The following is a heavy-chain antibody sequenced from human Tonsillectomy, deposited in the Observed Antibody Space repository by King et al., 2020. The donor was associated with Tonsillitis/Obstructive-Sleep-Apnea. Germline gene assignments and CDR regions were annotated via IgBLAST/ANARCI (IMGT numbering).Heavy chain of an antibody. Sequence: VQLVESGGGLVQPGGSLRLSCAASGFTFSSYWIHWVRQAPGKGLVWVSRINGDGSATSYADSVKGRFTISRDTAENTVYLQMNSLRAEDTAVYYCTREAGSVTTDYWGQGTLVTVSS. J-gene: IGHJ4*02. V-gene: IGHV3-74*01. CDR2: INGDGSAT. CDR3: TREAGSVTTDY. CDR1: GFTFSSYW. D-gene: IGHD4-11*01.